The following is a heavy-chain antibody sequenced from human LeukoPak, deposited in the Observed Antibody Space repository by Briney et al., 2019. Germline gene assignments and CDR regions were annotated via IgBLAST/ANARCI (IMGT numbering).Heavy chain of an antibody. CDR1: GLTFSGSA. V-gene: IGHV3-73*01. Sequence: GGSLRLSCAASGLTFSGSAMHWVRQAPGKGLEWVGRIRSKANSYATAYAASVKGRFTISRDDSKNTAYLQMNSLKTEDTAVYYCTRHDGYWGQGTLVTVSS. CDR2: IRSKANSYAT. J-gene: IGHJ4*02. CDR3: TRHDGY.